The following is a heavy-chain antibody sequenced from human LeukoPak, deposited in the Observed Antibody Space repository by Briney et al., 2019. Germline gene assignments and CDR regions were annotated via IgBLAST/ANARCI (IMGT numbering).Heavy chain of an antibody. D-gene: IGHD2-8*02. CDR1: GFIFNSHW. J-gene: IGHJ2*01. CDR3: ARGRTEWYIDL. CDR2: IRQDGDEK. V-gene: IGHV3-7*01. Sequence: GGSLRLSCAGSGFIFNSHWMTWVRQAPGMGLEWVGNIRQDGDEKFYADSVRGRFTISRDNAKNSLYLHLNSLRAEDTAIYCARGRTEWYIDLWGRGTLVTVSP.